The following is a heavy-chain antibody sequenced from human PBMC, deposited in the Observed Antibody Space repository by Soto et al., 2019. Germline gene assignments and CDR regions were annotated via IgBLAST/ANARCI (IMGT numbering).Heavy chain of an antibody. CDR3: TTGPKYYDFWSGWNAFDI. V-gene: IGHV3-15*01. D-gene: IGHD3-3*01. CDR2: IKSKTDGGTT. J-gene: IGHJ3*02. CDR1: GFTFSNAW. Sequence: PGGSLRLSCAASGFTFSNAWMSWVRQAPGKGLEWVGRIKSKTDGGTTDYAAPVKGRLTISRDDSKNTLYLQMNSLKTEDTAVYYCTTGPKYYDFWSGWNAFDIWGQGTMVTVSS.